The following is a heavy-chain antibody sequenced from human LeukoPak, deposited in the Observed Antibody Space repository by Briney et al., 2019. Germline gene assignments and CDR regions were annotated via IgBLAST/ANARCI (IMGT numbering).Heavy chain of an antibody. CDR3: ARGDYDSYHFDY. CDR1: GGSFSGYY. J-gene: IGHJ4*02. Sequence: EASETLSITCAVYGGSFSGYYWSWIRQPPGKGLEWIGEINHSGSTNYNPSLKSRVTISVDTSKNQFSLKLSSVTAADTAVYYCARGDYDSYHFDYWGQGTLVTVSS. D-gene: IGHD3-22*01. V-gene: IGHV4-34*01. CDR2: INHSGST.